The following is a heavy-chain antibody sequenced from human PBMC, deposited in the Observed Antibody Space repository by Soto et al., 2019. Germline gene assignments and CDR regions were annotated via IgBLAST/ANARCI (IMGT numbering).Heavy chain of an antibody. V-gene: IGHV1-3*01. Sequence: XSVKVCCKASGYTFTSYAMHLVRQAPGQRLEWMGWINAGNGNTKYSQKFQGRVTITRDTSASTAYMELSSLRSEDTAVYYCARVSRGYSSRWIDDWGQGTLVTVSS. CDR1: GYTFTSYA. CDR3: ARVSRGYSSRWIDD. J-gene: IGHJ4*02. D-gene: IGHD6-13*01. CDR2: INAGNGNT.